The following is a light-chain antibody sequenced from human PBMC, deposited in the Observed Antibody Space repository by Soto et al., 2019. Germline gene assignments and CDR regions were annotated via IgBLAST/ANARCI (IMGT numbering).Light chain of an antibody. V-gene: IGKV3-15*01. CDR3: HQYYNWPWT. CDR2: DAS. Sequence: EIVMTQSPATLSVSPGERATLSCRASQSVSRDLAWYQQKPGQAPRLLIYDASTRATGIPARFSGSGSGTEFTLTISSLQSEDFAVYYCHQYYNWPWTFGHGTKVEI. CDR1: QSVSRD. J-gene: IGKJ1*01.